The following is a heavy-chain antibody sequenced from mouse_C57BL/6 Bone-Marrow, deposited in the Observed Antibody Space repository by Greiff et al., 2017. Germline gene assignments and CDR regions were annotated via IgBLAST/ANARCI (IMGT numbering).Heavy chain of an antibody. Sequence: DVKLQESGGGLVKPGGSLKLSCAASGFTFSSYAMSWVRQTPEKRLEWVATISDGGSYTYYPDNVKGRVTISRDNAKNNLYLQMSHLKSEDTAMXYCARDGYDGSRDFDVWGTGTTVTVSS. CDR3: ARDGYDGSRDFDV. D-gene: IGHD1-1*01. J-gene: IGHJ1*03. CDR1: GFTFSSYA. CDR2: ISDGGSYT. V-gene: IGHV5-4*01.